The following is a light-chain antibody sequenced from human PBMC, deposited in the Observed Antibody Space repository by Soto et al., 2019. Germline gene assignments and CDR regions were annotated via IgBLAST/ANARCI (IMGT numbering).Light chain of an antibody. J-gene: IGLJ1*01. CDR1: RSGNGD. CDR2: DVS. V-gene: IGLV2-14*01. CDR3: NSHTSGTTRA. Sequence: QSVLTQPASVSGSPGQSITISCTGARSGNGDFSWYQQQPGKAPKLIIYDVSNRPSGVSNRFSGSKSGKTASLTISGLQADDEADYYCNSHTSGTTRAFGTGTKVTVL.